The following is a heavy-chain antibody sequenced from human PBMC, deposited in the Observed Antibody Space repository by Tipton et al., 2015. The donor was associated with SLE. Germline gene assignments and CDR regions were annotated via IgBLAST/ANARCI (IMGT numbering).Heavy chain of an antibody. V-gene: IGHV4-34*01. J-gene: IGHJ4*02. CDR1: GGSFSGYY. CDR2: INHSGST. D-gene: IGHD6-13*01. Sequence: TLSLTCAVYGGSFSGYYWSWIRQPPGKGLEWIGEINHSGSTNYNPSLKSRVPISVDTSKNQFSLKLSSVTAADTAVYYCAREEGSSWYGAGDYWGQGTLVTVSS. CDR3: AREEGSSWYGAGDY.